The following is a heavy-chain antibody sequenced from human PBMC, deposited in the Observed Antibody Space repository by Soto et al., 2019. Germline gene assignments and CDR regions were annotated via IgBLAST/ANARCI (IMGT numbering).Heavy chain of an antibody. CDR2: IYSGGST. Sequence: GGSLRLSCAASGFTVSSNYMSWVRQTPGKGLEWVSVIYSGGSTYYADSVKGRFTISRDNSKNTLYLQMNSLRAEDTAVYYCARARRSYYGSGSSYGMDVWGQGTTVTVSS. V-gene: IGHV3-66*01. CDR1: GFTVSSNY. CDR3: ARARRSYYGSGSSYGMDV. D-gene: IGHD3-10*01. J-gene: IGHJ6*02.